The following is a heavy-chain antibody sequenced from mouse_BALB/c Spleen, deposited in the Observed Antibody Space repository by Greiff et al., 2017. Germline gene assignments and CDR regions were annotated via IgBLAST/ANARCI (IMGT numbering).Heavy chain of an antibody. CDR2: ISYDGSN. D-gene: IGHD2-1*01. J-gene: IGHJ4*01. V-gene: IGHV3-6*02. Sequence: VQLKESGPGLVKPSQSLSLTCSVTGYSITSGYYWNWIRQFPGNKLEWMGYISYDGSNNYNPSLKNRISITRDTSKNQFFLKLNSVTTEDTATYYCARSYYGNYEVGQKAMDYWGQGTSVTVSS. CDR3: ARSYYGNYEVGQKAMDY. CDR1: GYSITSGYY.